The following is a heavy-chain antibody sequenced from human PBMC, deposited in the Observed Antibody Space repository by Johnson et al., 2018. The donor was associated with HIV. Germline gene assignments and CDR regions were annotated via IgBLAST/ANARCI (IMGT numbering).Heavy chain of an antibody. CDR2: IKQDESEK. CDR3: ARDPSPIVGATYAFDI. J-gene: IGHJ3*02. Sequence: VQLVESGGGVVQPGGSLRLSCAASGFTVSSNYMSWVRQAPGKGLEWVANIKQDESEKYYVDSVKGRFTISRENAKNSLYLQMDSLRAEDTAVYYCARDPSPIVGATYAFDIWGQGTMVTVSS. CDR1: GFTVSSNY. D-gene: IGHD1-26*01. V-gene: IGHV3-7*05.